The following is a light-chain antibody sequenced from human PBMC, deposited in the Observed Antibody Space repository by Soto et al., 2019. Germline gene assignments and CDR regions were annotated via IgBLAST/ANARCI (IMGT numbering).Light chain of an antibody. J-gene: IGKJ3*01. Sequence: EIVLTQSPGTLSLSPGERATLSCRASQSVNSDYLAWYQQRPGQAPRLLIYGTFNRPTGIPDRFSGTRSGRDVTLTISRLEPADYAVYYFQQYSSAPSFTFGPGTIVDI. V-gene: IGKV3-20*01. CDR1: QSVNSDY. CDR3: QQYSSAPSFT. CDR2: GTF.